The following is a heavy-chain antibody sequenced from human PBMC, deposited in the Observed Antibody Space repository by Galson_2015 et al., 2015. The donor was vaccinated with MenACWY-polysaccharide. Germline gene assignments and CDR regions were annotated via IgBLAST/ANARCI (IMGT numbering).Heavy chain of an antibody. CDR3: ARIVGGGLDV. J-gene: IGHJ6*02. V-gene: IGHV3-7*01. Sequence: SLRLSCAGSGFTFSSFWMTWVRQAPGKGLEWMANIKEDGSEKDYVDSVKGRFTISRDNAKNSPYLQMNSLRAEDTAAYYCARIVGGGLDVWGQGTTVTVSS. D-gene: IGHD1-26*01. CDR1: GFTFSSFW. CDR2: IKEDGSEK.